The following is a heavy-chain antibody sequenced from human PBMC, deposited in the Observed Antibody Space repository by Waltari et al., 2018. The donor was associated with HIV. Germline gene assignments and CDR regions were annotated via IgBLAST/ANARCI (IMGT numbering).Heavy chain of an antibody. CDR3: AKGLPITF. Sequence: EVQLEESGGALLQPGGSLRLSCAASGFRFEDYTMHWVRQAPGKGLEWVSLISWDGRNIQYADSVKGRFTVSRDNSKNSLSLQMNSLRTEDTALYYCAKGLPITFWGQGTTVTVSS. CDR2: ISWDGRNI. V-gene: IGHV3-43*01. CDR1: GFRFEDYT. J-gene: IGHJ6*02. D-gene: IGHD5-18*01.